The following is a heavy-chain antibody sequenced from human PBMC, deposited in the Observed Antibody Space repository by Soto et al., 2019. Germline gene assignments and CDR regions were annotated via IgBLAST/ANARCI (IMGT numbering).Heavy chain of an antibody. D-gene: IGHD3-22*01. CDR3: PHRPNDKKYCFDY. CDR1: GFSLSTRGVG. CDR2: IYWDDDK. Sequence: SGPTLVNPTQTLTLTCTFSGFSLSTRGVGVGWFRQPPGRALEWLALIYWDDDKRYSPSLQNRLTITRDTSKTQVVLTMTNMDPVNTPKFYSPHRPNDKKYCFDYGGAGTL. J-gene: IGHJ4*02. V-gene: IGHV2-5*02.